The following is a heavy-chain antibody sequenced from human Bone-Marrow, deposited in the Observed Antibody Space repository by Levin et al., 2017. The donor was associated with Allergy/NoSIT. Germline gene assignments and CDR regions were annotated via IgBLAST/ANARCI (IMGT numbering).Heavy chain of an antibody. V-gene: IGHV1-2*02. J-gene: IGHJ4*02. CDR2: INPNSGGT. CDR1: GYTFTGYY. Sequence: ASVKVSCKASGYTFTGYYMHWVRQAPGQGLEWMGWINPNSGGTNYAQKFQGRVTMTRDTSISTAYMELSRLRSDDTAVYYCARGLAPWSRGVVTSEDYWGQGTLVTVSS. D-gene: IGHD3-10*01. CDR3: ARGLAPWSRGVVTSEDY.